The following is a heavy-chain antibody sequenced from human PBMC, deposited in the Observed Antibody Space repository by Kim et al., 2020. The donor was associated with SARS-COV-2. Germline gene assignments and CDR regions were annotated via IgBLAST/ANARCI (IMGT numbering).Heavy chain of an antibody. CDR1: GFTFSSYA. CDR2: IYSGGSST. D-gene: IGHD3-22*01. CDR3: AKDLTMIVVGGPFDY. Sequence: GGSLRLSCAASGFTFSSYAMSWVRQAPGKGLEWVSVIYSGGSSTYYADSVKGRFTISRDNSKNTLYLQMNSLRAEDTAVYYCAKDLTMIVVGGPFDYWGQGTLVTVSS. J-gene: IGHJ4*02. V-gene: IGHV3-23*03.